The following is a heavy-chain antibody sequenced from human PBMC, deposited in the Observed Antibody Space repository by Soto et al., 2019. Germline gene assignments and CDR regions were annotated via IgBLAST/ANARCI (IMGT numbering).Heavy chain of an antibody. CDR1: GFTFSNSW. D-gene: IGHD2-2*01. J-gene: IGHJ4*02. CDR2: INADGTST. Sequence: PVGSQRLSCAASGFTFSNSWMHWVRQVSGKGLEWVSRINADGTSTSYADSVKGRFTISRDNAKNTLYLHVNSLRAEDTAVYYCVKVLARGVGVPRFYFDSWGQGALVTVSS. V-gene: IGHV3-74*01. CDR3: VKVLARGVGVPRFYFDS.